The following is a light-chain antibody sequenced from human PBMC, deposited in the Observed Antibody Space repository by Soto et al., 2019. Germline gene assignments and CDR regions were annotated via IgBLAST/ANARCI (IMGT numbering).Light chain of an antibody. J-gene: IGKJ5*01. CDR1: RSIGNN. V-gene: IGKV1-39*01. CDR3: QQSFSPHFA. Sequence: IQVTQSPTSLSASVGERITITCRASRSIGNNLNWYQQRPGKAPQLLIYAASSLQSGVPSRFSGSSSGTDFTLTINGLQPEDFATYYCQQSFSPHFAFGQGTRL. CDR2: AAS.